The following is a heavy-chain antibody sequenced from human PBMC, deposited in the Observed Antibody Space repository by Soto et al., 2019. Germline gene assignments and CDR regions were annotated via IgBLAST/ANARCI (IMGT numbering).Heavy chain of an antibody. V-gene: IGHV4-39*07. D-gene: IGHD6-19*01. Sequence: SETLSLTCTVSGGSISSSSYYWGWIRQPPGKGLEWIGKINHSGSTNYNPSLKSRVAMSVDTSKNQFSLKLSSVTAADMAVYYCAAAVARGWFDPWGQGTLVTVSS. CDR3: AAAVARGWFDP. J-gene: IGHJ5*02. CDR2: INHSGST. CDR1: GGSISSSSYY.